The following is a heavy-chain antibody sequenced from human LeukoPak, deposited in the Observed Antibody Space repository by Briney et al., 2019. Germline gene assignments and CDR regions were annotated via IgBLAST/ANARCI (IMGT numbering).Heavy chain of an antibody. J-gene: IGHJ3*02. CDR3: ARVGPWDYYYVWGSYVSAFDI. CDR1: GGSISCGHYF. Sequence: SETLSLTCTVSGGSISCGHYFWSWIRQPPGKVLGWNGYIYYSGSTYYNPSLKSRVTIAVDTSKNQFSLKLSSVTAADTAVYYWARVGPWDYYYVWGSYVSAFDIWGQGTMVTVSS. D-gene: IGHD3-16*01. V-gene: IGHV4-30-4*08. CDR2: IYYSGST.